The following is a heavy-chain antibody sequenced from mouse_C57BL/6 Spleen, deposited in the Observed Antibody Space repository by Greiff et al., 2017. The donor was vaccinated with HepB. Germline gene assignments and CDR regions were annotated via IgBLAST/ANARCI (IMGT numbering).Heavy chain of an antibody. CDR2: IDPSDSYT. J-gene: IGHJ4*01. CDR3: ARREYHGYSYYAMDY. CDR1: GYTFTSYW. D-gene: IGHD2-3*01. Sequence: QVQLQQPGAELVKPGASVKLSCKASGYTFTSYWMQWVKQRPGQGLEWIGEIDPSDSYTNYNQKFKGKATLTVDTSSSTAYMQLSSLTSEDSAVYYCARREYHGYSYYAMDYWGQGTSVTVSS. V-gene: IGHV1-50*01.